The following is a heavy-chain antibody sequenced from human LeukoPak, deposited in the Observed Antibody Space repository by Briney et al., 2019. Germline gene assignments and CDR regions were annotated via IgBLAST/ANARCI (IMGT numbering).Heavy chain of an antibody. CDR1: GFTVSNNY. D-gene: IGHD3-22*01. CDR3: EGVVVITGIDY. J-gene: IGHJ4*02. CDR2: ISGSGGST. Sequence: GGSLRLSCAASGFTVSNNYMTWVRQAPGKGLEWVSAISGSGGSTYYADSVKGRFTISRDNSKNTLYLQMNSLRAEDTAVYYCEGVVVITGIDYWGQGTLVTVSS. V-gene: IGHV3-23*01.